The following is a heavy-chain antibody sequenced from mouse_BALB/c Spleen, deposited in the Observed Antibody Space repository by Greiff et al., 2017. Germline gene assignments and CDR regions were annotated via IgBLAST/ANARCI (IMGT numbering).Heavy chain of an antibody. J-gene: IGHJ4*01. Sequence: EVQGVESGPGLVKPSQSLSLTCTVTGYSITSDYAWNWIRQFPGNKLEWMGYISYSGSTSYNPSLKSRISITRDTSKNQFFLQLNSVTTEDTATYYCARCPLYDYDVDYAMDYWGQGTSVTVSS. CDR2: ISYSGST. D-gene: IGHD2-4*01. CDR3: ARCPLYDYDVDYAMDY. V-gene: IGHV3-2*02. CDR1: GYSITSDYA.